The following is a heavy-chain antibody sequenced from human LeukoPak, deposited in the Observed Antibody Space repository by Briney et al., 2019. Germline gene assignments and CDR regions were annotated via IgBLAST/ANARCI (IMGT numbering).Heavy chain of an antibody. D-gene: IGHD1-26*01. CDR2: IYYSGST. CDR3: ARRRSGSYYRYYYYGMDV. V-gene: IGHV4-34*01. J-gene: IGHJ6*02. CDR1: GGSFSGYY. Sequence: SETLSLTCAVYGGSFSGYYWSWIRQPPGKGLEWIGSIYYSGSTYYNPSLKSRVTISVDTSKNQFSLKLSSVTAADTAVYYCARRRSGSYYRYYYYGMDVWGQGTTVTVSS.